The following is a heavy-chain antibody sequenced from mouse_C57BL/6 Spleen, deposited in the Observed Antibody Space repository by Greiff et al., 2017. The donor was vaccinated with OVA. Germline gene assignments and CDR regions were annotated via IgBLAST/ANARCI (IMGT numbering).Heavy chain of an antibody. CDR1: GYTFTSYW. CDR2: IDPSDSYT. V-gene: IGHV1-69*01. Sequence: VQLQQPGAELVMPGASVKLSCKASGYTFTSYWMHWVKQRPGQGLEWIGEIDPSDSYTNYNQKFKGKSTLTVDKSSSTAYMQLSSLTSEDSAVYYCARLYGSPYYAMDYWGQGTSVTVSS. D-gene: IGHD1-1*01. CDR3: ARLYGSPYYAMDY. J-gene: IGHJ4*01.